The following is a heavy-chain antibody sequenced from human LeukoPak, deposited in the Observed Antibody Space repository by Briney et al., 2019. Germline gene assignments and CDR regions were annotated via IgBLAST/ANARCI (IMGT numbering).Heavy chain of an antibody. CDR1: GFTFSDYY. D-gene: IGHD6-6*01. CDR2: ISSSGSTI. CDR3: ARESWSSSSFDY. Sequence: GGSLRLSCAASGFTFSDYYMSWIRQAPGKGLEWVSYISSSGSTIYYADSVKGRFTISRDNAKNSLYLQMDSLRAEDTAVYYCARESWSSSSFDYWGQGTLVTVSS. J-gene: IGHJ4*02. V-gene: IGHV3-11*01.